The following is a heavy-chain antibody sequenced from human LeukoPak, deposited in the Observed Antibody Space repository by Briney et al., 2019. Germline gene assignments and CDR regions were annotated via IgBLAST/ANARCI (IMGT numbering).Heavy chain of an antibody. V-gene: IGHV4-59*01. CDR1: GGSMSGFF. CDR2: INYSGST. D-gene: IGHD3-22*01. J-gene: IGHJ4*02. Sequence: SETLSLTCTVSGGSMSGFFWTWIRQAPGKGLEWIGYINYSGSTNYNPSLKSRVTISIDTSKKQFSLKLRSVTAADTAVYYCARGKGHYHEGSAYEFFDYWGQGILVTVSS. CDR3: ARGKGHYHEGSAYEFFDY.